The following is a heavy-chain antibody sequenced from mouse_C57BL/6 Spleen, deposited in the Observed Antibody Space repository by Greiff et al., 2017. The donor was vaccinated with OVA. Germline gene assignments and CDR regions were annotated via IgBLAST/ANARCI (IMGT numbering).Heavy chain of an antibody. CDR1: GYTFTSYW. V-gene: IGHV1-52*01. D-gene: IGHD3-3*01. CDR2: IDPSDSET. Sequence: QVQLQQPGAELVRPGSSVKLSCKASGYTFTSYWMHWVKQRPIQGLEWIGNIDPSDSETHYNQKFKYKATLTVDKSASTAYMQLSSLTSEDSAVYYCARETGLDYAMDYWGQGTSVTVSS. CDR3: ARETGLDYAMDY. J-gene: IGHJ4*01.